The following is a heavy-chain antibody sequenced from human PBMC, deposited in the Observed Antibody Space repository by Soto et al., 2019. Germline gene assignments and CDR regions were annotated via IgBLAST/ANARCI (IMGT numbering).Heavy chain of an antibody. CDR1: GFTFNIYS. D-gene: IGHD3-10*01. CDR3: ARDFEGFGY. CDR2: INRDMNT. Sequence: EVQLVESGGGFVQPGGSLRLSCTVSGFTFNIYSMHWVRQAPGKGLMWVSLINRDMNTNYADSVKGRFTITRDNAKNMVYLQMNSLRVEDTAVYYCARDFEGFGYWGQGTLVTVSS. J-gene: IGHJ4*02. V-gene: IGHV3-74*01.